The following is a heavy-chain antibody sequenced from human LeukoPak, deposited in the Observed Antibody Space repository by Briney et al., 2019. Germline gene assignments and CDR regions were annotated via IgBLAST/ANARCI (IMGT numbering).Heavy chain of an antibody. Sequence: SETLSLTCTVSGGSISSYYWSWIRQPPGKGLEWIGYIYYSGSTNYNPSLKSRVTVSVDTSKNQFSLKLSSVTAADTAVYYCARAVVGHYYGMDVWGQGTTVTVSS. D-gene: IGHD2-15*01. V-gene: IGHV4-59*01. CDR2: IYYSGST. CDR1: GGSISSYY. CDR3: ARAVVGHYYGMDV. J-gene: IGHJ6*02.